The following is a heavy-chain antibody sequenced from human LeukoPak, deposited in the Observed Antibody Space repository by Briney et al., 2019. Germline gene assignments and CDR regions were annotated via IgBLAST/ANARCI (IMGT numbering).Heavy chain of an antibody. J-gene: IGHJ4*02. D-gene: IGHD1/OR15-1a*01. CDR3: ARDSNWNNGGFDY. Sequence: GGSLRLSCGASGFTFSNYAMSWVRQAPGRGLEWVSTSSGNGGSTYYGDSVKGRFTISRDNVKNTLHLQMSSLRAEDTAIYYCARDSNWNNGGFDYWGQGTLVTVSA. V-gene: IGHV3-23*01. CDR2: SSGNGGST. CDR1: GFTFSNYA.